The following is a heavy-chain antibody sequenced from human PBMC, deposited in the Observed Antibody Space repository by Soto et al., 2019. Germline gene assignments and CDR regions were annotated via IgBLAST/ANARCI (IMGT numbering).Heavy chain of an antibody. CDR2: IYYSGPS. J-gene: IGHJ4*02. CDR3: AMGYSRYAH. Sequence: PSETLSLTCTVSGGSVSRDSNFWSWIRQPPGKGLEWIGYIYYSGPSRYNPSLESRVTISIDSSKNQVSLTLTSVTAADTAVYYCAMGYSRYAHWGRGTLVTVSS. CDR1: GGSVSRDSNF. V-gene: IGHV4-61*01. D-gene: IGHD6-25*01.